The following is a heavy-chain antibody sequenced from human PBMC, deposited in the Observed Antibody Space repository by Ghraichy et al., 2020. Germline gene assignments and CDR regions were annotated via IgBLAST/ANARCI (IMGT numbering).Heavy chain of an antibody. CDR1: GGSISSYY. CDR2: IYYSGST. J-gene: IGHJ4*02. CDR3: ARVLSYSGYSDY. D-gene: IGHD3-22*01. V-gene: IGHV4-59*01. Sequence: SETLSLTCTVSGGSISSYYWSWIRQPPGKGLEWIGYIYYSGSTNYNPSLKSRVTISVDTSKNQFSLKLSSVTAAETAVYYCARVLSYSGYSDYWGQGTLVTVSS.